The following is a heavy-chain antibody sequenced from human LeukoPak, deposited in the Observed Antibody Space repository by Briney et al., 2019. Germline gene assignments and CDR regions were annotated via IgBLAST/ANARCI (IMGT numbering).Heavy chain of an antibody. V-gene: IGHV1-18*01. D-gene: IGHD3-9*01. CDR1: GYTFTSYG. Sequence: ASVKVSCKASGYTFTSYGISWVRQAPGQGLEWMRWISAYNGNTNYAQKLQGRVTMTTDTSTSTAYMELRSLRSDDTAVYYCAREKGPGYDILTGYYLPGWFDPWGQGTLVTVSS. CDR2: ISAYNGNT. CDR3: AREKGPGYDILTGYYLPGWFDP. J-gene: IGHJ5*02.